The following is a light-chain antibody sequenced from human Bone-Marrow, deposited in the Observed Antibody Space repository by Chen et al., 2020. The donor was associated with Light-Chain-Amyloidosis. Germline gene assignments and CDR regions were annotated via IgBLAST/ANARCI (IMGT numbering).Light chain of an antibody. Sequence: EIVLTQSPGTLSLSPGEGANLSCRDSQTISSNYLTWYQQKFGQAPRVLIYGSSSRATGIPDRFTGSGSGTDFTLNINRLEPEDFAMYYCQQYGTSPLTFGGGTKVEIK. CDR1: QTISSNY. CDR2: GSS. V-gene: IGKV3-20*01. CDR3: QQYGTSPLT. J-gene: IGKJ4*01.